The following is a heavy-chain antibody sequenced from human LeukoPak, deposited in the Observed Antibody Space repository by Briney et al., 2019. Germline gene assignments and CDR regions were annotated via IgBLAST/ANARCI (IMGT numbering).Heavy chain of an antibody. J-gene: IGHJ5*02. Sequence: GASVKVSCKASGYTFTSYGISWVRQAPGQGLEWMGWISAYNGNTNYAQKLQGGVTMTTDTSTSTAYMELRSLRSDDTAVYYCARVGYDFWSGYPKWFDPWGQGTLVTVSS. CDR3: ARVGYDFWSGYPKWFDP. CDR2: ISAYNGNT. V-gene: IGHV1-18*01. D-gene: IGHD3-3*01. CDR1: GYTFTSYG.